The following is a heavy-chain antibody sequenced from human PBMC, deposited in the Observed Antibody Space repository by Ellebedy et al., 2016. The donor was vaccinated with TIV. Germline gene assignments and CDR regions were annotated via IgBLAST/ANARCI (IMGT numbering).Heavy chain of an antibody. CDR3: AYCTNGVCYSYSSSWYGAFDI. CDR2: ISGSGGHT. D-gene: IGHD2-8*01. V-gene: IGHV3-23*01. J-gene: IGHJ3*02. CDR1: GFTFNSYA. Sequence: GGSLRLSCAASGFTFNSYAMSWVRQAPGKGLEWVSTISGSGGHTYFADSVKGRFTISRDNSKNTLYLQMNSLRAEDTAVCYCAYCTNGVCYSYSSSWYGAFDIWGQGTMVTVSS.